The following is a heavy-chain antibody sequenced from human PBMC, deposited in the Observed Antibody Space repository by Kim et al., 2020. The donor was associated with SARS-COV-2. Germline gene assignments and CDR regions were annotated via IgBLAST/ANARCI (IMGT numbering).Heavy chain of an antibody. J-gene: IGHJ3*02. CDR2: INAGNDNT. Sequence: ASVKVSCKASGYTFTSYAMHWVRQAPGQRLEWMGWINAGNDNTKYSQKFQGRVTITRDTSASTAYMELSSLRSEDTAVYYCARVRDYGAAFDIWGQGTMV. D-gene: IGHD3-16*01. CDR1: GYTFTSYA. CDR3: ARVRDYGAAFDI. V-gene: IGHV1-3*01.